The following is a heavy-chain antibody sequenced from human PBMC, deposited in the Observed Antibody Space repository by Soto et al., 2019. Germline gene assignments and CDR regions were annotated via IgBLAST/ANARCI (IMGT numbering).Heavy chain of an antibody. CDR1: GFTFSIYS. D-gene: IGHD5-12*01. CDR2: ITTSSSYI. J-gene: IGHJ5*02. V-gene: IGHV3-21*01. Sequence: GGSLRLSCAASGFTFSIYSMNWVRQAPGKGLEWVSSITTSSSYIYYADSVKGRFTISRDNAKNSLYLQMNSLRAEDTAVYYCARGFRPGYDAGNNWFDPWGQGTQVTVSS. CDR3: ARGFRPGYDAGNNWFDP.